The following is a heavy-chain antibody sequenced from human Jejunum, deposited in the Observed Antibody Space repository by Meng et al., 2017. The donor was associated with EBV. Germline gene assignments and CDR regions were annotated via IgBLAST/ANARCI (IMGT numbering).Heavy chain of an antibody. CDR3: ARDYSDSSRQGY. CDR2: INPNSGGT. D-gene: IGHD3-22*01. J-gene: IGHJ4*02. V-gene: IGHV1-2*06. Sequence: QVQLVQSGAEVKQPGASVRVSCKASGYTFTGYFIHWVRQAPGQGLEWMGRINPNSGGTSYTQKFQGRVTMTRDTSITTAYMELSRLGSDDTAVYYCARDYSDSSRQGYWGQGILVTVSS. CDR1: GYTFTGYF.